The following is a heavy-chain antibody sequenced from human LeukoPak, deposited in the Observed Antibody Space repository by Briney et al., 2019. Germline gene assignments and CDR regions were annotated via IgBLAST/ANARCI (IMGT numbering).Heavy chain of an antibody. CDR3: TTAVYGDYQIYYYYYTDV. CDR1: GFTFSNAW. V-gene: IGHV3-15*01. J-gene: IGHJ6*03. CDR2: IKSKTDGGTT. Sequence: GGSLRLSCAASGFTFSNAWMSWVRQAPGKGLEWVGRIKSKTDGGTTDYAAPVKGRFTISRDDSKNTLYLQMNSLKTEDTAVYYCTTAVYGDYQIYYYYYTDVWGKGTTVTVSS. D-gene: IGHD4-17*01.